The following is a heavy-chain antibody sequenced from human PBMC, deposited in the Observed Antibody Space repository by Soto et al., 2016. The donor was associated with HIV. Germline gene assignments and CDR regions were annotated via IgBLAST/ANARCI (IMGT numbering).Heavy chain of an antibody. CDR3: ARDASSGNHLDY. J-gene: IGHJ4*02. D-gene: IGHD6-25*01. Sequence: QVQLVESGGGLFKPGGSLRLSCKVSRFSLNDYFMTWVRQAPGKGLEWISSITSANNIYYADSVKGRFTTSRGIAKNLVRLQMNNIRAEDTATYYCARDASSGNHLDYWGQGVPVTVSS. CDR1: RFSLNDYF. V-gene: IGHV3-11*04. CDR2: ITSANNI.